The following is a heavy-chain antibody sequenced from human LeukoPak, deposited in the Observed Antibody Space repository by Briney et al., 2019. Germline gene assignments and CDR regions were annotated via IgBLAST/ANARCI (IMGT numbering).Heavy chain of an antibody. CDR2: ISKSGGGSIT. CDR3: AREGRYYFDY. CDR1: GFTFSSYE. Sequence: GGSLSLSCVASGFTFSSYEMIWVRQAPGKGLEWVSYISKSGGGSITYYADSVKGRFTISRDNAKNSLYLQMNSLRAEDTAVYYCAREGRYYFDYWGQGTLVTVSS. D-gene: IGHD3-16*01. J-gene: IGHJ4*02. V-gene: IGHV3-48*03.